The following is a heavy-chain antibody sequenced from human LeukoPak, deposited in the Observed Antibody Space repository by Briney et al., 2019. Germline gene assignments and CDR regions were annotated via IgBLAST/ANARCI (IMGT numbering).Heavy chain of an antibody. D-gene: IGHD3-9*01. CDR3: AKETGWLLSGNDY. CDR1: GYTFSSYG. Sequence: PGGSLRLSCAASGYTFSSYGMSRVRQAPGKGLEWVSGISGRGGSTYHADSVKGRFTISRDNSKNTLYLQMNSLRAEDTAIYYCAKETGWLLSGNDYWGQGTLVTVSS. J-gene: IGHJ4*02. CDR2: ISGRGGST. V-gene: IGHV3-23*01.